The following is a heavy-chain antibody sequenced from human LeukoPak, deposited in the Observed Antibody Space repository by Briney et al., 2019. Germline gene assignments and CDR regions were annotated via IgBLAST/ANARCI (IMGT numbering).Heavy chain of an antibody. J-gene: IGHJ4*02. CDR2: IYYSAIP. CDR3: ARGVGAFDY. Sequence: SPSETLSLTCTVSGGSISSGDKDWGWLRQPPGKGVEWIGYIYYSAIPSSNPSLKSRITIPVDTSTNQFSLKLSSVTAADTAVYYCARGVGAFDYWGQGTLVTVSS. CDR1: GGSISSGDKD. V-gene: IGHV4-30-4*08. D-gene: IGHD1-26*01.